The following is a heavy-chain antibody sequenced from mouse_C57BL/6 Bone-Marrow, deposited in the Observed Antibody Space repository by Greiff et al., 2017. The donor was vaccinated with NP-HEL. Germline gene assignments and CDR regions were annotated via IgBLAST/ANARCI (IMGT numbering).Heavy chain of an antibody. J-gene: IGHJ3*01. CDR2: IDPETGGT. D-gene: IGHD2-2*01. CDR1: GYTFTDYE. V-gene: IGHV1-15*01. CDR3: TRAGYPWFAY. Sequence: LVESGAELVRPGASVTLSCKASGYTFTDYEMHWVKQTPVHGLEWIGAIDPETGGTACNQKFKGKAILTADKSSSTAYMELRSLTSEDSAVYYCTRAGYPWFAYWGQGTLVTVSA.